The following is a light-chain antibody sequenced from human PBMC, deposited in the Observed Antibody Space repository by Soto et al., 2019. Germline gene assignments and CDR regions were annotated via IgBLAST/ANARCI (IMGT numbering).Light chain of an antibody. J-gene: IGLJ1*01. V-gene: IGLV2-14*01. CDR1: SSDIGASNF. CDR2: EAT. Sequence: QSALTQPPSVSGSPGQSITVSCTGTSSDIGASNFVSWYQHLPGRAPKVIIFEATNRPSGVSDRFSGSKAGIMASLTISGLQADDEGEYFCISYKTDDTFVFGTGTKVTVL. CDR3: ISYKTDDTFV.